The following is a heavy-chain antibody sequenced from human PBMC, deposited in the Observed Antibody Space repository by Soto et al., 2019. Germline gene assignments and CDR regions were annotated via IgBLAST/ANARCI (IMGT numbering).Heavy chain of an antibody. CDR3: VKERDDASWTAFDH. CDR2: IGRDSINT. J-gene: IGHJ4*02. V-gene: IGHV3-43*01. CDR1: GFMFDDFS. Sequence: ESGGVVVQPGGSLRLSCAASGFMFDDFSMHWVRQAPGKGLEWVALIGRDSINTYYADSVRGRFIVSRDNSKNSLYLQMHRLRSEDTALYYCVKERDDASWTAFDHWGQGTLVTVSS. D-gene: IGHD2-2*01.